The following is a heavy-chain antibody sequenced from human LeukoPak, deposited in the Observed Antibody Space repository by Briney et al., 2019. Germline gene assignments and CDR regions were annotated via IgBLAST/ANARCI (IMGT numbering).Heavy chain of an antibody. Sequence: GSLRLSCAASGFTFSSYSMNWVRQAPGKGLEWVSSISGSSSHTYYADSLKGRFTISRDNARNSLYLQLNSLRADDTAVYYCATDSPVAGSKALDYWGQGTLVTVSS. CDR1: GFTFSSYS. V-gene: IGHV3-21*01. D-gene: IGHD6-19*01. CDR3: ATDSPVAGSKALDY. J-gene: IGHJ4*02. CDR2: ISGSSSHT.